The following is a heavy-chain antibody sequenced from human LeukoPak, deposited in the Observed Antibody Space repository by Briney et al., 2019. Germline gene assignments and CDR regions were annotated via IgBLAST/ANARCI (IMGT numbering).Heavy chain of an antibody. V-gene: IGHV1-18*04. Sequence: ASVKVSCKASGYTFTGYYMHWVRQAPGQGLEWMGWISAYNGNTNYAQKLQGRVTMTTDTSTSTAYMELRSLRSDDTAVYYCARDRGSIAVAGSPDYWGQGTLVTVSS. CDR1: GYTFTGYY. J-gene: IGHJ4*02. D-gene: IGHD6-19*01. CDR2: ISAYNGNT. CDR3: ARDRGSIAVAGSPDY.